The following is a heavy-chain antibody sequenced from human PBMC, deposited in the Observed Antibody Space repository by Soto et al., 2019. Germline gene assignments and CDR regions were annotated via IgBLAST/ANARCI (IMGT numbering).Heavy chain of an antibody. CDR2: IYPGDSDT. V-gene: IGHV5-51*01. CDR3: ARRERSSSMGYCFDY. D-gene: IGHD6-6*01. J-gene: IGHJ4*02. CDR1: GYSFTSYW. Sequence: GESLKISCKGSGYSFTSYWIGWVRQMPGKGLEWMGIIYPGDSDTRYSPSFQGQVTISADKSISTAYLQWSSLKASDTAMYYCARRERSSSMGYCFDYWGQGTLVTVSS.